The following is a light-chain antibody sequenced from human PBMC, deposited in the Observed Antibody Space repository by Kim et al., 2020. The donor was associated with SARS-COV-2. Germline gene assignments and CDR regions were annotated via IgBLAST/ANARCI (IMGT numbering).Light chain of an antibody. Sequence: SVSPGQTVTITCSGSNLGDKYAYWYQKKAGQSPVLVIYQRTKRPSGISQRFSGSSSGNTATLTISRAQTMDEADYYCQAWDNNAAVFGGGTQLTVL. V-gene: IGLV3-1*01. J-gene: IGLJ3*02. CDR3: QAWDNNAAV. CDR2: QRT. CDR1: NLGDKY.